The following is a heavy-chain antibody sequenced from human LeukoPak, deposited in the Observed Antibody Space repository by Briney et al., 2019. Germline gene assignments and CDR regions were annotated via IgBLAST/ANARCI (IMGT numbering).Heavy chain of an antibody. V-gene: IGHV4-34*01. J-gene: IGHJ5*02. Sequence: SETLSLTCAVYGGSFSGYYWSWIRQPPGKGLEWIGETNHSGSTNYNPSLKSRVTISVDTSKNQFSLKLSSVTAADTAVYYCARGLGGYCSSTSCYWGLDPWGQGTLVTVSS. D-gene: IGHD2-2*01. CDR2: TNHSGST. CDR1: GGSFSGYY. CDR3: ARGLGGYCSSTSCYWGLDP.